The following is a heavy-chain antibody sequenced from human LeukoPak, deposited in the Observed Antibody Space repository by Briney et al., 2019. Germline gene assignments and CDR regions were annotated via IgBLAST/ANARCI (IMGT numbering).Heavy chain of an antibody. Sequence: ASVKVTCKASGYTFTDYYMHWVRQAPGQGFEWMGWINPNDGDTNYAQKFQGRVTMTRDTSISTAHMEVSRLRSDDTAVYYCARANFLYCSSSTCLFDYWGQGTLVTVSS. CDR3: ARANFLYCSSSTCLFDY. CDR2: INPNDGDT. D-gene: IGHD2-2*01. J-gene: IGHJ4*02. V-gene: IGHV1-2*02. CDR1: GYTFTDYY.